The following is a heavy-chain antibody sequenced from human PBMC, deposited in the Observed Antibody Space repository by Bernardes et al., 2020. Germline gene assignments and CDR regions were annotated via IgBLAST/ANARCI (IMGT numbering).Heavy chain of an antibody. V-gene: IGHV3-33*01. CDR3: ARGAPRAEDLDS. CDR2: IWYDGSKK. CDR1: GFTFSTYG. Sequence: GSLRLSCAASGFTFSTYGMNWVRQAPGKGLEWVAIIWYDGSKKFYADSVKGRFTISRDTPQNTLFLQMNSLRAEDTAVYYCARGAPRAEDLDSWGQGTLVTVSS. J-gene: IGHJ4*02.